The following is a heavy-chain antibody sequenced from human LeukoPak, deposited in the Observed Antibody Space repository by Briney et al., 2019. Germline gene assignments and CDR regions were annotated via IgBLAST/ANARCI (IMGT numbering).Heavy chain of an antibody. J-gene: IGHJ4*02. Sequence: GGSLRLSCAASGFTFNNAWMSWVRQAPGKGLEWVGRTKSKTDDETTDYAAPVKGRFTISRDDSKNTLYLQMNSLKTEHTAVYYCTAGTGYSDHDYWGQGTLVTVSS. CDR2: TKSKTDDETT. V-gene: IGHV3-15*01. CDR1: GFTFNNAW. D-gene: IGHD5-12*01. CDR3: TAGTGYSDHDY.